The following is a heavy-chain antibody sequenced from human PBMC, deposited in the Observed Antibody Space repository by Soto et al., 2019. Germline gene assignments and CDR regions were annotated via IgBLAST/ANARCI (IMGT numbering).Heavy chain of an antibody. D-gene: IGHD4-17*01. V-gene: IGHV3-23*01. Sequence: PGGSLRLSCAASGFTFSSYAMSWVRQAPGKGLEWVSAISGSGGSTYYADSVKGRFTISRDNSKNTLYLQMNSLRAEDTAVYYCAKGPLWDGDYAYFDYWGQGTLVTVSS. CDR2: ISGSGGST. CDR3: AKGPLWDGDYAYFDY. CDR1: GFTFSSYA. J-gene: IGHJ4*02.